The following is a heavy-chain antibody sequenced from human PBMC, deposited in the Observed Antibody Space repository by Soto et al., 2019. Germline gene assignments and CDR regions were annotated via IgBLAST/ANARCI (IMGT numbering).Heavy chain of an antibody. J-gene: IGHJ4*02. CDR2: LTASGGNT. V-gene: IGHV3-23*01. CDR1: GFTFGAYA. Sequence: EVQLLQSGGGLVQPGGSLRLSCEASGFTFGAYAMTWVRQVPGKGLEWISTLTASGGNTNHAESVKGRFTVSRDNAKDPVFLEMHILRAEDTGISYCAKGPGSRGLDYWGQGSLVTVSS. D-gene: IGHD5-12*01. CDR3: AKGPGSRGLDY.